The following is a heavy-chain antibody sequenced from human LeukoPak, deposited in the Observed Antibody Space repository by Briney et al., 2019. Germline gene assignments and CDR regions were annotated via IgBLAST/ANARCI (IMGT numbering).Heavy chain of an antibody. CDR3: ARDHAESSNWPSDY. V-gene: IGHV1-18*01. D-gene: IGHD6-13*01. Sequence: ASVKVSCKASGYTFIRYGITWVRQAPGQGLDWMGWISAYNGNIDYAQKLQGRVSMTTDTSTSTAYMELTSLRSDDTAVYYCARDHAESSNWPSDYWGQGTLVTVSS. CDR2: ISAYNGNI. CDR1: GYTFIRYG. J-gene: IGHJ4*02.